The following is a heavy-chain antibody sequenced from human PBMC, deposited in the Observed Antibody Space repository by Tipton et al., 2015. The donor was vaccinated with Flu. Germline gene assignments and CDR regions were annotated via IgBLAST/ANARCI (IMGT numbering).Heavy chain of an antibody. V-gene: IGHV4-39*07. Sequence: STVSGCSTTISSYYWGWIRQPPGKGLEWIGNVYYSGSTYYNPSLKSRVTLSVDTSKNQFSLKVSSVTAADTAVYYCARATKIGYSSAGSRWGQGTLVTGSS. CDR2: VYYSGST. D-gene: IGHD6-19*01. CDR1: GCSTTISSYY. CDR3: ARATKIGYSSAGSR. J-gene: IGHJ4*02.